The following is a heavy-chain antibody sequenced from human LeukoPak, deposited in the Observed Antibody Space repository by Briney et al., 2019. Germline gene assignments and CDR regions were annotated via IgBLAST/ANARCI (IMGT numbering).Heavy chain of an antibody. D-gene: IGHD5-12*01. CDR1: GYSFTSYW. J-gene: IGHJ4*02. Sequence: GESLKISCKGSGYSFTSYWSGWVRQMPGKGLEWMGIIYPGDSDTRYSPSFQGQVTISADKCISTAYLQWSSLKTADTAMYYCARSSYSGYDSGIDYWGQGTLVTVSS. CDR2: IYPGDSDT. V-gene: IGHV5-51*01. CDR3: ARSSYSGYDSGIDY.